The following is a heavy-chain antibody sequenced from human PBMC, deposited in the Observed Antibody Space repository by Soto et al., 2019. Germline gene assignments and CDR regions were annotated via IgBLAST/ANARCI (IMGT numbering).Heavy chain of an antibody. V-gene: IGHV4-34*01. CDR1: GGSFSGYY. Sequence: PSETLSLTCAVYGGSFSGYYWSWIRQPPGKGLEWIGEINHSGSTNYNPSLKSRVTISVDTSKNQFSLKLSSVTAADTAVYYCARDRVAAKREFDDRGQGTLVTVSS. D-gene: IGHD6-13*01. CDR2: INHSGST. J-gene: IGHJ4*02. CDR3: ARDRVAAKREFDD.